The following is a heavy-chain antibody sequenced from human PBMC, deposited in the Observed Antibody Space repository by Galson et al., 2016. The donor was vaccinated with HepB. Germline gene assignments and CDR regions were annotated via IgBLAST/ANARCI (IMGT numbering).Heavy chain of an antibody. J-gene: IGHJ4*02. V-gene: IGHV1-46*01. CDR1: GYPFSNYY. CDR2: INPSGGAT. D-gene: IGHD6-13*01. Sequence: SVKVSCKASGYPFSNYYMHWVRQAPGQGLEWMGIINPSGGATRYAHKFQDRVTMTRDTSTSTVYLELSTLRSEESAVYFCARDREQQPANWGQGTLVTVPS. CDR3: ARDREQQPAN.